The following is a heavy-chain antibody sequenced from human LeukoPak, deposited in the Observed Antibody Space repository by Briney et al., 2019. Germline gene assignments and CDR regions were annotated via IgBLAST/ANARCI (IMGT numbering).Heavy chain of an antibody. D-gene: IGHD2-8*01. J-gene: IGHJ5*02. CDR1: GDTFTTYA. Sequence: ASVKVSCKASGDTFTTYAIIWVRQAPGQGLEWMGGIIPMFDTPNYAQRLQGGVTITADKSTKTAYMELTSLRSEDTAVYYCARAGIPGYCTNVTCSNWLDPWGQGTLVTVSS. CDR3: ARAGIPGYCTNVTCSNWLDP. V-gene: IGHV1-69*06. CDR2: IIPMFDTP.